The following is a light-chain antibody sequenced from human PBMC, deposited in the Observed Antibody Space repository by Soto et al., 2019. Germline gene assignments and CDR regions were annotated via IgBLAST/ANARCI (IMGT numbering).Light chain of an antibody. CDR1: QSVGSK. Sequence: EIVMTQSPDTLAMSPGERATLSCRASQSVGSKLAWYQQKPGQAPRLLIYGASTRATGIPARFRGSGSGTEFTLTITSLQSEDFAVYFCQQYNDWPPMYTFGQGTKLEIK. J-gene: IGKJ2*01. CDR3: QQYNDWPPMYT. CDR2: GAS. V-gene: IGKV3-15*01.